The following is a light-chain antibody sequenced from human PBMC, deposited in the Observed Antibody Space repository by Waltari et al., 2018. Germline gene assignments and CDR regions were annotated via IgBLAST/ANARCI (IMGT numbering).Light chain of an antibody. J-gene: IGKJ4*01. CDR2: KAS. Sequence: DIQMTQSPSTLSASVGDRVTITCRGSQSITNLLAWYQQKPGEAPKVLIYKASSLESGVPSGFSGSGSVTEFTLTISSLQPDDFATYYCQHYYSPPVTFGGGTKVGIK. CDR1: QSITNL. V-gene: IGKV1-5*03. CDR3: QHYYSPPVT.